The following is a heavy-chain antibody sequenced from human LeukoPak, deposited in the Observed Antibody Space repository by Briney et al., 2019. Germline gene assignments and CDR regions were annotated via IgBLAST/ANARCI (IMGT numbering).Heavy chain of an antibody. J-gene: IGHJ4*02. CDR3: ARVALGATKVFFDY. CDR1: GGSISSSSYY. Sequence: PSETLSLTCTVSGGSISSSSYYWGWIRQPPGKGLEWIGSIYYSGSTYYNPSLKSRVTISVDTSKNQFSLKLSSVTAADTAVYYCARVALGATKVFFDYWGQGTLVTVSS. D-gene: IGHD1-26*01. CDR2: IYYSGST. V-gene: IGHV4-39*07.